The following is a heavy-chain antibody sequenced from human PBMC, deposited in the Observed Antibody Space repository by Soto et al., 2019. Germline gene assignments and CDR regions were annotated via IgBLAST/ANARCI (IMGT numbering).Heavy chain of an antibody. CDR3: ARGGDSAMVTGGYFDY. J-gene: IGHJ4*02. CDR2: IIPIFPTS. Sequence: QVQLVQSGAAVKKPGSSVKVSCKASGDTFNNYGISWVRQAPGQRLEWMGEIIPIFPTSNYAQKFQGRVTITADESTSTAYRELSSLTSEDTAVYYCARGGDSAMVTGGYFDYWGQGTLVTVSS. D-gene: IGHD5-18*01. V-gene: IGHV1-69*12. CDR1: GDTFNNYG.